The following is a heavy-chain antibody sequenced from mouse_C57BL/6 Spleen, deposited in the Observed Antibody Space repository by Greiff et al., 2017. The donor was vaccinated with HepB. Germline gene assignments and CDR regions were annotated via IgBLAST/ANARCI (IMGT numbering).Heavy chain of an antibody. J-gene: IGHJ1*03. CDR1: GFTFSSYA. D-gene: IGHD1-1*01. CDR2: ISSGGDYI. V-gene: IGHV5-9-1*02. CDR3: TRDRYYGSWYFDV. Sequence: EVQGVESGEGLVKPGGSLKLSCAASGFTFSSYAMSWVRQTPEKRLEWVAYISSGGDYIYYADTVKGRFTISRDNARNTLYLQMSSLKSEDTAMYYCTRDRYYGSWYFDVWGTGTTVTVSS.